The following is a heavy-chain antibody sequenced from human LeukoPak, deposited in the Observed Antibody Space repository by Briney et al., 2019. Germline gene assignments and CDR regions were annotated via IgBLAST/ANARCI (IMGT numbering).Heavy chain of an antibody. J-gene: IGHJ4*02. CDR1: GFSFTHAW. Sequence: PGGSLRLSCAASGFSFTHAWITWVRQAPGKGLEWVGHIKSKTDGGTTDYAAPVKGRFIISRDDSKNTLYLQMNSLKTGDTAEYYCTTSLYYYGSGTKFAFDSWGQGTPVTVSS. CDR3: TTSLYYYGSGTKFAFDS. CDR2: IKSKTDGGTT. D-gene: IGHD3-10*01. V-gene: IGHV3-15*01.